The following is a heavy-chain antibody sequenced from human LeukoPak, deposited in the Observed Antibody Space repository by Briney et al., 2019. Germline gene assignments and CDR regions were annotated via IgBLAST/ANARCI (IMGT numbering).Heavy chain of an antibody. D-gene: IGHD3-10*02. CDR2: ISSSGSTI. Sequence: GGSLRLSCAASGFTFSSYEMNWVRQAPGKGLEWVSYISSSGSTIYYADSVKGRFTISRDNAKNSLYLQMNSLRAEDTAVYYCAELGITMIGGGWGKACTVTISS. CDR3: AELGITMIGGG. CDR1: GFTFSSYE. V-gene: IGHV3-48*03. J-gene: IGHJ6*01.